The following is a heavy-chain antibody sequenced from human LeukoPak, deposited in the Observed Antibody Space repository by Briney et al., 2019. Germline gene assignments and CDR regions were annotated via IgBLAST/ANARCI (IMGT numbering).Heavy chain of an antibody. CDR2: IYHSGST. CDR3: ARAGYYYGSDDAFDI. CDR1: GGSISSSNW. J-gene: IGHJ3*02. D-gene: IGHD3-10*01. Sequence: ETLSLTCAVSGGSISSSNWWSWVRQPPGKGLGWIGEIYHSGSTNYNPSLKSRVTISVDKSKNQFSLKLSSVTAADTAVYYCARAGYYYGSDDAFDIWGQGTMVTVSS. V-gene: IGHV4-4*02.